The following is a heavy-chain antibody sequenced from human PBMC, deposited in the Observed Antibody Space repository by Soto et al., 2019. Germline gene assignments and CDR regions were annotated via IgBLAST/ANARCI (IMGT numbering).Heavy chain of an antibody. CDR3: ARGGYDILTGYYRNWFDP. J-gene: IGHJ5*02. CDR1: GYTFTSYG. CDR2: ISAYNGNT. V-gene: IGHV1-18*01. D-gene: IGHD3-9*01. Sequence: ASVKVSCKASGYTFTSYGISWVRQAPGQGLEWMGWISAYNGNTNYAQKLQGRVTMTTDTSTSTAYMELRSLRSDDTAVYYCARGGYDILTGYYRNWFDPWGQGTLVTVSS.